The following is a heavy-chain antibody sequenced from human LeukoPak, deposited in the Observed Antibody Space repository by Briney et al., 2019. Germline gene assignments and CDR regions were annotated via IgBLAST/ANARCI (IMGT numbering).Heavy chain of an antibody. D-gene: IGHD3-3*01. Sequence: TGGSLRLSCAASGFTFSSYWMNWARQAPGKGLEWVASINHNGNVNYYVDSVKGRFTISRDNAKNSLYLQMSNLRAEDTAVYYCARVAWSGYFDYWGQGTLVTVSS. V-gene: IGHV3-7*03. CDR2: INHNGNVN. CDR1: GFTFSSYW. CDR3: ARVAWSGYFDY. J-gene: IGHJ4*02.